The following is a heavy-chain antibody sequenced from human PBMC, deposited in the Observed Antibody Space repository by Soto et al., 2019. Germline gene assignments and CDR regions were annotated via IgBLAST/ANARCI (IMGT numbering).Heavy chain of an antibody. CDR2: VYHSWST. V-gene: IGHV4-59*01. CDR1: GGSISSDY. CDR3: ARFGTSPNGNWFDP. Sequence: SETLSLTCTVSGGSISSDYWSWIRQPPGKGLEWIGYVYHSWSTKYNPSLKSRVTISVDTSKNQLSLKLSSVTAADTAVYYCARFGTSPNGNWFDPWGQGTLVTVSS. D-gene: IGHD3-10*01. J-gene: IGHJ5*02.